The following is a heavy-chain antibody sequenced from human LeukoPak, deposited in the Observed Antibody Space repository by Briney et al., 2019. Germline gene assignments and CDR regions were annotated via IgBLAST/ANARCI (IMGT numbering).Heavy chain of an antibody. J-gene: IGHJ2*01. V-gene: IGHV4-4*08. Sequence: PSETLSLTCTVSGGSIFGYYFNWIRQAPGKGLEWIGYIYSNGITSYNPSLRSRGTMSIATSKNQFSLRLTSVAAADTAIYYCARRAYYDSSGYSPASGYFDPWGRGTLVTVSS. CDR3: ARRAYYDSSGYSPASGYFDP. CDR1: GGSIFGYY. D-gene: IGHD3-22*01. CDR2: IYSNGIT.